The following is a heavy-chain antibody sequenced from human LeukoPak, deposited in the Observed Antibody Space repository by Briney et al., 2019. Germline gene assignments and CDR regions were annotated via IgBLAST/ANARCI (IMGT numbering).Heavy chain of an antibody. Sequence: GGSLRLSCAASGFTFSSYSMNWVRQAPGKGLEWVSSISSSSSYIYYADSVKGRFTISRDNAKNTLYLQMDSLRAEDTAVYYCARVFWTGYTTDYWGQGTLVTVSS. CDR3: ARVFWTGYTTDY. CDR2: ISSSSSYI. D-gene: IGHD3/OR15-3a*01. J-gene: IGHJ4*02. CDR1: GFTFSSYS. V-gene: IGHV3-21*01.